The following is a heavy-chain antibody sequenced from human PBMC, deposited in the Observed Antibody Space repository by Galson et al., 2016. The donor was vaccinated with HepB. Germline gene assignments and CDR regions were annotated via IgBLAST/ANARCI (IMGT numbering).Heavy chain of an antibody. CDR3: VEDLGGAGWLQSGRITYYGMDV. CDR2: IAARSDGS. D-gene: IGHD5-24*01. CDR1: GFTFSNYP. Sequence: SLRLSCAASGFTFSNYPMNWVRQAPGKGLQWVSTIAARSDGSYYEDSVRGRFTISRDNSKNTLYLQMNSLRVEDTAVYFCVEDLGGAGWLQSGRITYYGMDVWGQGTSVTVSS. J-gene: IGHJ6*02. V-gene: IGHV3-23*01.